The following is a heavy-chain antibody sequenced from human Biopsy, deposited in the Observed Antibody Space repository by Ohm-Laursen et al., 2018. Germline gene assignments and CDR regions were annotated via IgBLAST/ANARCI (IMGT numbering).Heavy chain of an antibody. Sequence: GTLSLTWSVSGGSIISYYWTWIRQPPGKGLEWIGHVYNGGITNYNPSLKSRVTISKDTSKNQFSLQVNSVTAADTAVYYCARTPRDSFWSGSYKRGLWFDPWGRGTLVIVSS. CDR2: VYNGGIT. D-gene: IGHD3-3*01. J-gene: IGHJ5*02. CDR1: GGSIISYY. CDR3: ARTPRDSFWSGSYKRGLWFDP. V-gene: IGHV4-59*01.